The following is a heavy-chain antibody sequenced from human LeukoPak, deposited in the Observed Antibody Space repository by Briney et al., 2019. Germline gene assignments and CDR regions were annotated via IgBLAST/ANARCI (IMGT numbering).Heavy chain of an antibody. CDR1: GFTFSTYE. CDR3: ARGEVVTASLPDFYYYYMDV. CDR2: ITSSGSTI. D-gene: IGHD2-15*01. J-gene: IGHJ6*03. V-gene: IGHV3-48*03. Sequence: GGSLRLSCAASGFTFSTYEMNWVRQAPGKGLEWVSYITSSGSTIYYADSVKGRFTISRDNAKNSLYLQMNSLRAEDTAVYYCARGEVVTASLPDFYYYYMDVWGKGTTVTISS.